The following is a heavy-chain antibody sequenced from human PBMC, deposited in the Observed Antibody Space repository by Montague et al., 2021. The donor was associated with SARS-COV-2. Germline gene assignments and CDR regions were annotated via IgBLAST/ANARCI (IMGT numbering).Heavy chain of an antibody. J-gene: IGHJ4*02. D-gene: IGHD3-10*01. Sequence: SETLSLTCSVSSGSIISSGYYWCLIRQPPGKQLEWIGNIYYSGTTYYNPSLQSRGTISVDTSNNHLSLRLSSVTAADTAVFFCARGMIRGVSTPFDYWGQGSQVTVSS. V-gene: IGHV4-39*02. CDR1: SGSIISSGYY. CDR2: IYYSGTT. CDR3: ARGMIRGVSTPFDY.